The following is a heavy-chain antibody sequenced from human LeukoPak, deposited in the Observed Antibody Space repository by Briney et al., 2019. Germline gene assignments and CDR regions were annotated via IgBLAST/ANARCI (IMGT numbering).Heavy chain of an antibody. CDR3: AGRRVLDASFDY. D-gene: IGHD3-16*01. J-gene: IGHJ4*02. CDR1: GFTFSSYA. CDR2: IYSGDNT. V-gene: IGHV3-66*02. Sequence: GGSLRLSCAASGFTFSSYAMSWVRQAPGKGLEWVSVIYSGDNTYYVESVKGRFTISKDNSKNTLFLQMNRLRAEDTAVYYCAGRRVLDASFDYWGQGTLSPSPQ.